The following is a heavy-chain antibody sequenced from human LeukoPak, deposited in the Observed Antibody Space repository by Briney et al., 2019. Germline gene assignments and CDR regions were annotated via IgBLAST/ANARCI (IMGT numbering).Heavy chain of an antibody. CDR2: IYYSGST. V-gene: IGHV4-39*07. CDR1: GGSISSSSYY. Sequence: PETLSLTCTVSGGSISSSSYYWGWIRQPPGKRLEWIGSIYYSGSTYYNPSPKSPVTISVDTSKNQFSLKLSSVTPTDTAVYYCARDRDYVDYYLLGNDAFDIWVEGTMVTVSS. D-gene: IGHD4-17*01. J-gene: IGHJ3*02. CDR3: ARDRDYVDYYLLGNDAFDI.